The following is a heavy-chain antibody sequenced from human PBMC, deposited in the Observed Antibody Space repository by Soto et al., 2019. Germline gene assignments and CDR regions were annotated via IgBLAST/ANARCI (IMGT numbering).Heavy chain of an antibody. J-gene: IGHJ4*02. V-gene: IGHV1-69*01. CDR1: GDTFSSYA. CDR2: ITPMYGKG. CDR3: ARVGPAHYYDSSGYYSPLDY. D-gene: IGHD3-22*01. Sequence: QVQLVQSGAEVKKPGSSVKVSCKASGDTFSSYAINWVRQAPGQGLEWMGGITPMYGKGNYAQKFRGRVTINAGESTSTVYMELSSLRSEDTAVYYCARVGPAHYYDSSGYYSPLDYWGQGTLVTVSS.